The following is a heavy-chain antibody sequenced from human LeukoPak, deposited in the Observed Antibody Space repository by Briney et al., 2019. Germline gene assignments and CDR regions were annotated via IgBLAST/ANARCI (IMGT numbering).Heavy chain of an antibody. Sequence: PSETLSLTCTVSGGSISSSDYYWSWIRQPPGKGLEWIAYMYYSGSTYYNPSLKSRVTMSADTSKNQLSLKLSSVTAADTAVYYRARPYYYDSRIDPWGQGILVTVSS. V-gene: IGHV4-30-4*01. CDR1: GGSISSSDYY. CDR3: ARPYYYDSRIDP. J-gene: IGHJ5*02. D-gene: IGHD3-22*01. CDR2: MYYSGST.